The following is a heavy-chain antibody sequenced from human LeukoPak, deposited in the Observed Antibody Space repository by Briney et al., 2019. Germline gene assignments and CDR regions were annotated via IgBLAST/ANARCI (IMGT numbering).Heavy chain of an antibody. CDR2: ISAYNGNT. D-gene: IGHD4-17*01. Sequence: ASVKVSCKASRYTFTSYGISWVRQAPGQGLEWMGWISAYNGNTNYAQKLQGRVTMTTDTSTSTAYMELRSLRSDDTAVYYCARATVTTKKVDYWGQGTLVTVSS. CDR1: RYTFTSYG. V-gene: IGHV1-18*01. J-gene: IGHJ4*02. CDR3: ARATVTTKKVDY.